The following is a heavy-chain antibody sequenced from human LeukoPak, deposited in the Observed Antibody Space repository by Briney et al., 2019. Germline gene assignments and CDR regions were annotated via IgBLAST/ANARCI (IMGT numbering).Heavy chain of an antibody. CDR1: GGSISSDY. D-gene: IGHD2-2*01. CDR2: IYDSGST. J-gene: IGHJ5*02. V-gene: IGHV4-59*12. CDR3: ARGGGIVVVPAAHNWFDP. Sequence: SETLSLTCTVSGGSISSDYWSWVRQPPGKGLEWIGYIYDSGSTNYSPSLKSRVTISVDTSKNQFSLKLSSVTAADTAVYYCARGGGIVVVPAAHNWFDPWGQGTLVTVSS.